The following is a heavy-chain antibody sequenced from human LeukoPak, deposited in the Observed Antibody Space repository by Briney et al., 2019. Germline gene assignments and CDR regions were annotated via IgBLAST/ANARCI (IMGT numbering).Heavy chain of an antibody. CDR2: IIPMVGKG. V-gene: IGHV1-69*08. CDR3: AREQWGDVGSLDV. D-gene: IGHD3-10*01. J-gene: IGHJ6*02. Sequence: ASVKLSCKASGDTVNNHTLTWVRQAPGEALEWMGRIIPMVGKGNYAQRFQGRVWLSADKSTSTAFMELRSLRFEDTAIYYCAREQWGDVGSLDVWGQGTRVTVSS. CDR1: GDTVNNHT.